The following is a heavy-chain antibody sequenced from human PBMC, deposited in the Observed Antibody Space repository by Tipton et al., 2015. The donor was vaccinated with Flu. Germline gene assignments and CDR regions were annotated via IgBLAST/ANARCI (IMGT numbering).Heavy chain of an antibody. V-gene: IGHV4-30-4*01. CDR2: IYYSGST. Sequence: TLSLTCTVSGGSISSGDYYWSWIRQPPGKGLEWIGYIYYSGSTYYNPSLKSRVTISVDTSKNQFSLKLSSVTAADTAVYYCARLFYGSGSPTFDYWGQGTPVTVPS. J-gene: IGHJ4*02. CDR3: ARLFYGSGSPTFDY. D-gene: IGHD3-10*01. CDR1: GGSISSGDYY.